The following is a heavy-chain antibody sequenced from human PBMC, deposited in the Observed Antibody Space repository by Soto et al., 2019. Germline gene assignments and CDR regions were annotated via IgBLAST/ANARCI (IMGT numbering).Heavy chain of an antibody. Sequence: SVRVSCKASGGTFSSYAISWVRQAPGQGLEWMGGIIPIFGTANYAQKFQGRVTITADESTSTAYMELSSLRSEDTAVYYCARASTNDDAFDIWGQGTMVTVSS. CDR1: GGTFSSYA. D-gene: IGHD2-8*01. J-gene: IGHJ3*02. CDR2: IIPIFGTA. CDR3: ARASTNDDAFDI. V-gene: IGHV1-69*13.